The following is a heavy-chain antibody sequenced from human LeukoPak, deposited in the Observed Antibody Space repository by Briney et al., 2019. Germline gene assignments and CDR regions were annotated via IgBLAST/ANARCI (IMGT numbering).Heavy chain of an antibody. Sequence: GRSLRLSCAASGFTFSSYGMHWVRQAPGKGLEWVAVISYDGSNKYYADSVKGRFTISRDNSKNTLYLQMNSLRAEDTAVYYCATPRRPDYFDYWGQGTLVTVSS. CDR1: GFTFSSYG. CDR3: ATPRRPDYFDY. CDR2: ISYDGSNK. J-gene: IGHJ4*02. V-gene: IGHV3-30*03.